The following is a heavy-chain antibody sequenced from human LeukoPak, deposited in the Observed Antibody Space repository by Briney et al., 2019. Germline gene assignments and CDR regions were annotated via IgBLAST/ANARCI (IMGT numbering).Heavy chain of an antibody. J-gene: IGHJ5*02. Sequence: SETLSLTCAVYGGSFSGYYWSWIRQPPGKGLEWIGYIYYSGSTYYNPSLKSRVTISVDTSKNQFSLKLSSVTAADTAVYYCAREGRGVVVPAAMGANWFDPWGQGTLVTVSS. CDR2: IYYSGST. V-gene: IGHV4-30-4*08. D-gene: IGHD2-2*01. CDR3: AREGRGVVVPAAMGANWFDP. CDR1: GGSFSGYY.